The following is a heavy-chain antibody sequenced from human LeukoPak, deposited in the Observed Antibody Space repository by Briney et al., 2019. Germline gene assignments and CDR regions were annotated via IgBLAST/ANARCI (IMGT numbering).Heavy chain of an antibody. D-gene: IGHD6-13*01. V-gene: IGHV4-34*01. CDR1: GGSFSGYY. CDR2: INHSGRT. Sequence: SETLSLTCAVYGGSFSGYYWSWVRQTPGKGLEGIGEINHSGRTNYNPSLTSRGTISVDTSKKQSSLKLSSVTAADTAVYYCARDNGVAAAGTLYFDYSGQGTLFTVSS. J-gene: IGHJ4*02. CDR3: ARDNGVAAAGTLYFDY.